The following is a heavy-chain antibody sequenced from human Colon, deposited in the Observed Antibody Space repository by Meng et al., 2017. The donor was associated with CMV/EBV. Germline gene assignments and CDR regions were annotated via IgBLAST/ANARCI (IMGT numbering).Heavy chain of an antibody. V-gene: IGHV2-5*02. CDR3: AHRPYGSGSYFFDY. D-gene: IGHD3-10*01. J-gene: IGHJ4*02. CDR1: GFSLSTIGMG. CDR2: IYWDDDK. Sequence: QTTFKDPGPQLVKPTQTLTLTCTFSGFSLSTIGMGVGWIRQPPGKALEWLGVIYWDDDKRYSPSLKSRLTITKDTSKNQVVLTMTNLDPLDTATYYCAHRPYGSGSYFFDYWGQGTLVTVSS.